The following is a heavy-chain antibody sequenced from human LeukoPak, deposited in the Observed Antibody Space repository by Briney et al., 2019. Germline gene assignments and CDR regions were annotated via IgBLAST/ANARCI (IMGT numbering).Heavy chain of an antibody. J-gene: IGHJ4*02. Sequence: SETLSLTRTVCGGSLSRYHWRWMRQPPGEGLECIGYIHYSGSTIYNPTLKSRVTISVDTSKNQLSLKRRSVTAADTAVYYCARSRWLLMWGQGTLVTVSS. CDR3: ARSRWLLM. CDR2: IHYSGST. CDR1: GGSLSRYH. V-gene: IGHV4-59*01. D-gene: IGHD3-22*01.